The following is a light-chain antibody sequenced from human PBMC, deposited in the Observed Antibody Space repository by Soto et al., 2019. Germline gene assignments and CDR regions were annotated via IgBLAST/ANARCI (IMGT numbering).Light chain of an antibody. V-gene: IGLV1-40*01. Sequence: QSVLTQPPSVSGAPGQRVTISCTGSRSNIGAGYDVHWYQQLPGTAPKLLIYGNSNRPSGVPDRFSGSKSGTSASLAITGLQAEDAADYYCQSYDSSLSGPWVFGGGTKLTVL. CDR2: GNS. CDR3: QSYDSSLSGPWV. CDR1: RSNIGAGYD. J-gene: IGLJ3*02.